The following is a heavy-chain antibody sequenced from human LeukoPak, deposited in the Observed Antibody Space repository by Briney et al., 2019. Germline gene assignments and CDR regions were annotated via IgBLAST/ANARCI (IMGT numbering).Heavy chain of an antibody. D-gene: IGHD3-22*01. CDR2: INHSGST. J-gene: IGHJ4*02. V-gene: IGHV4-34*01. CDR3: ARAYYYDSSGYYSGLDY. Sequence: PSETLSLTCAVYGGSFSGYYWSWIRQPPGKGLEWIGEINHSGSTNYNPSLKSRVTISVDTSKNQFSLKLSSVTAADTAVYYCARAYYYDSSGYYSGLDYWGQGTLVTVSS. CDR1: GGSFSGYY.